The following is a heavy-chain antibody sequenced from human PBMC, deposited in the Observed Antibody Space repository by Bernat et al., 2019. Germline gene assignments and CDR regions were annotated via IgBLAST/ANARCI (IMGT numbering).Heavy chain of an antibody. J-gene: IGHJ6*02. CDR1: GGSISSSSYY. D-gene: IGHD2-2*02. CDR3: ARDQVPAAIPDYYCYGMDV. CDR2: IYYSGST. V-gene: IGHV4-39*02. Sequence: QLQLQESGPGLVKPSETLSLTCTVSGGSISSSSYYWGWIRQPPGKGLEWIGSIYYSGSTYYNPSLKSRVTISVDTSKNQFSLKLSSVTAADTAVYYCARDQVPAAIPDYYCYGMDVWGQGTKVTVSS.